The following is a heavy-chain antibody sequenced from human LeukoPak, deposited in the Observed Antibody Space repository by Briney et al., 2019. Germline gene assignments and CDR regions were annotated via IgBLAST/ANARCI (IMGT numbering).Heavy chain of an antibody. Sequence: ASVKVSCKASGYTFTGYYMHWVRQAPGQGLEWMGWINPNSGGTNYAQKFQGRVTMTRDTSISTAYMELSRLRSDDTAVYYCARGGSSGEWVSHLDYWGQGTLVTVSS. CDR2: INPNSGGT. J-gene: IGHJ4*02. CDR3: ARGGSSGEWVSHLDY. D-gene: IGHD3-10*01. V-gene: IGHV1-2*02. CDR1: GYTFTGYY.